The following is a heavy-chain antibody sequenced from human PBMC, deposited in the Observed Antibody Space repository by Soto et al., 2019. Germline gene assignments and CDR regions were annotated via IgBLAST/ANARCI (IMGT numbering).Heavy chain of an antibody. CDR1: GGSISSYY. D-gene: IGHD6-13*01. Sequence: SETLSLTCTVSGGSISSYYWSWIRQPPGKGLEWIGYIYYSGSTNYNPSLKSRVTISVDTSKNQFSLKLSSVTAADTAVYYCASTTPATIAAAGGSYYYYYYGMDVWGQGTTVTVSS. CDR3: ASTTPATIAAAGGSYYYYYYGMDV. J-gene: IGHJ6*02. CDR2: IYYSGST. V-gene: IGHV4-59*01.